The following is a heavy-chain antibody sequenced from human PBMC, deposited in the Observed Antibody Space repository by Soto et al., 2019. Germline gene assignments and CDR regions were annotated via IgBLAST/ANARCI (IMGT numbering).Heavy chain of an antibody. D-gene: IGHD3-3*01. CDR1: GFTFSDYY. J-gene: IGHJ6*02. CDR3: ARGRENYDFWSGYSMPSMDV. Sequence: GGSLRLSCAASGFTFSDYYMSWIRQAPGKGLEWASYISSSSSYTNYADSVKGRFTISRDNAKNSLYLQMNSLRAEDTAVYCCARGRENYDFWSGYSMPSMDVWGQGTTVTVSS. CDR2: ISSSSSYT. V-gene: IGHV3-11*06.